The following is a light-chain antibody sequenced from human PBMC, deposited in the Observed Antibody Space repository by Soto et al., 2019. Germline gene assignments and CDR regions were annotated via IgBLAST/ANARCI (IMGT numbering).Light chain of an antibody. V-gene: IGKV3-20*01. CDR2: GAS. CDR3: QQYGTSPL. Sequence: EIVLTQSPGTLYLSPGERATLSCRASQSVSSSYLSWYQQRPGQSPRLLIYGASSRATGIPDRFSGSGSGTDFTLTISRLEPEDFAVYYCQQYGTSPLVGPGTKVDIK. CDR1: QSVSSSY. J-gene: IGKJ3*01.